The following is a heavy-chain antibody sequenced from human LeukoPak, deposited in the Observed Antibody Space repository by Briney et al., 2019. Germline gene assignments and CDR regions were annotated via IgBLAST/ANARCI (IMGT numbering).Heavy chain of an antibody. D-gene: IGHD5-18*01. CDR1: GFTFSSNA. Sequence: GGSLRLSCAASGFTFSSNAMSWVRQAPGKGLEWVSTISSGGSTYYSNSVKGRFTISRDTSKNTLYLQMNRLRAEDTGVYYCTKDRVDTTMHHDYWGQGTLVTVSS. CDR2: ISSGGST. CDR3: TKDRVDTTMHHDY. V-gene: IGHV3-23*01. J-gene: IGHJ4*02.